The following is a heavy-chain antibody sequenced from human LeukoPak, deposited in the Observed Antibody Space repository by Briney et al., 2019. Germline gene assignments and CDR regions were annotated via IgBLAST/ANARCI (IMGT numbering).Heavy chain of an antibody. CDR2: ISSSSSTI. CDR1: GFTFSSYS. J-gene: IGHJ5*02. V-gene: IGHV3-48*02. Sequence: GGSLRLSCAASGFTFSSYSMNWVRQAPGKGLEWVSYISSSSSTIYYADSVKGRFTISRDNAENSLYLQMNSLRDGDTAVYYCVREAVNDYGDYVFWFDPWGQGTLVTVSS. CDR3: VREAVNDYGDYVFWFDP. D-gene: IGHD4-17*01.